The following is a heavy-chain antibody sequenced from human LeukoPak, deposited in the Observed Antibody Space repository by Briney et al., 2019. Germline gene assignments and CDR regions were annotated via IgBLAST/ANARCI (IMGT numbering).Heavy chain of an antibody. J-gene: IGHJ4*02. V-gene: IGHV1-24*01. CDR2: FDPEDGET. CDR3: ATPLRMDRTGWEWYYFDY. CDR1: GYTLTELS. D-gene: IGHD7-27*01. Sequence: ASVKVSCKVSGYTLTELSMHWVRQAPGKGLEWMGGFDPEDGETIYAQKFQGRLTMTEDTSTDTAYMELSSLRSEDTAAYYCATPLRMDRTGWEWYYFDYWGQGTLVTVSS.